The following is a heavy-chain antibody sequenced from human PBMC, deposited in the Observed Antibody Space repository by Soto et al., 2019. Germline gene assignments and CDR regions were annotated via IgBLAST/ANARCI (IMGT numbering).Heavy chain of an antibody. CDR1: GGTFSSYA. V-gene: IGHV1-69*05. D-gene: IGHD1-1*01. CDR3: WRSPNWNGPQGY. CDR2: IIPIFGTA. J-gene: IGHJ4*02. Sequence: QVQLVQSGAEVKKPGSSVKVSCKASGGTFSSYAISWVRQAPGQGLEWMGGIIPIFGTANYAQKFQGRVKHTRDESTSPALMELRRLRSEDTGAEFRWRSPNWNGPQGYWGQGTLVTVSS.